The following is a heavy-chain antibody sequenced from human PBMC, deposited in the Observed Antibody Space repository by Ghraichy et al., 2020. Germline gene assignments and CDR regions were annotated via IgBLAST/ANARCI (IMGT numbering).Heavy chain of an antibody. CDR3: ARGSSGYPVYWYFDL. V-gene: IGHV3-23*01. CDR1: GFTFSSYA. CDR2: ISGSGGST. D-gene: IGHD3-22*01. J-gene: IGHJ2*01. Sequence: GGSLRLSCAASGFTFSSYAMSWVRQAPGKGLEWVSAISGSGGSTYYADSVKGRFTISRDNSKNTLYLQMNSLRAEDTAVYYCARGSSGYPVYWYFDLWGRGTLVTVSS.